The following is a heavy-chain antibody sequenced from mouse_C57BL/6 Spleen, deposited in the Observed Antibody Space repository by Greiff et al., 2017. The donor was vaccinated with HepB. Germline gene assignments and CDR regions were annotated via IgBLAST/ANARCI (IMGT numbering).Heavy chain of an antibody. Sequence: VQLQQSGAELVKPGASVKMSCKASGYTFTSYWITWVKQRPGQGLEWIGDIYPGSGSTNYNEKFKSKATLTADTSSSTAYMQLSSLTSEDSAVYYCARSWTVTSAMDYWGQGTSVTVSS. CDR2: IYPGSGST. CDR1: GYTFTSYW. V-gene: IGHV1-55*01. J-gene: IGHJ4*01. D-gene: IGHD2-13*01. CDR3: ARSWTVTSAMDY.